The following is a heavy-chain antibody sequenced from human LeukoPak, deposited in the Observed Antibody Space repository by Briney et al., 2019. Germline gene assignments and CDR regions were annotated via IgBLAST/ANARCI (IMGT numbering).Heavy chain of an antibody. Sequence: PGGSLRLSCAASGFTFSSYAMHWVRQAPGKGLEWVAVISYDGSNKYYADSVKGRFTISRDNSKNTLYLQMNSLRAEDTAVYYCARSGLHYYDILTGYDYWGQGTLVTVSS. CDR3: ARSGLHYYDILTGYDY. CDR1: GFTFSSYA. D-gene: IGHD3-9*01. CDR2: ISYDGSNK. J-gene: IGHJ4*02. V-gene: IGHV3-30-3*01.